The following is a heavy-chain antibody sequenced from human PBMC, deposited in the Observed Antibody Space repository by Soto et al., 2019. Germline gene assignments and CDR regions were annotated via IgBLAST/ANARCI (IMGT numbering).Heavy chain of an antibody. CDR3: ARARGHDGDFSPFDP. V-gene: IGHV3-11*06. CDR2: ISSSSTTSTST. J-gene: IGHJ5*02. CDR1: GFTFSDYY. Sequence: QVQLVESGGGVVKPGGSLRLSCAASGFTFSDYYMNWIRQAPGKGLEWVSYISSSSTTSTSTNYADSVKGRFTISRDNAKNSMYLQMNSLRAEDTAVYYCARARGHDGDFSPFDPWGQGTLVTVSA. D-gene: IGHD4-17*01.